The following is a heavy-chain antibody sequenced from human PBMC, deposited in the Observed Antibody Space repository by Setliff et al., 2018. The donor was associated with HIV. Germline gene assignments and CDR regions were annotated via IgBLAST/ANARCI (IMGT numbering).Heavy chain of an antibody. CDR2: INYSGTT. CDR3: ARRGGYSYGYMDV. J-gene: IGHJ6*03. D-gene: IGHD5-18*01. V-gene: IGHV4-34*01. Sequence: PSETLSLTCAIYGGSFSGNYWSWIRQPPGKGLEWIGEINYSGTTNHNPFLKSRVTISVDTSKKQFSLKLSSVTAADTAVYYCARRGGYSYGYMDVWGKGTTVTVSS. CDR1: GGSFSGNY.